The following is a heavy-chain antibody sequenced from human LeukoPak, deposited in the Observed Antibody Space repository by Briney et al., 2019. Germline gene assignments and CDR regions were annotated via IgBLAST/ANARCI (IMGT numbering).Heavy chain of an antibody. CDR1: GGSISSYY. Sequence: SETLSLTCTVSGGSISSYYWSWIRQPPGKGLEWIGYIYYSGSTNYNPSLKSRVTISVDTSKNQFSLKLSSVTAADTAVYYCARVARAGYSYGLEWVTWFDPWGQGTLVTVSS. D-gene: IGHD5-18*01. CDR3: ARVARAGYSYGLEWVTWFDP. CDR2: IYYSGST. J-gene: IGHJ5*02. V-gene: IGHV4-59*01.